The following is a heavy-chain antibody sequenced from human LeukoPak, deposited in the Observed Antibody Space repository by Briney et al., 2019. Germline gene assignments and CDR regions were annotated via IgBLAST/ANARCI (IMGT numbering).Heavy chain of an antibody. J-gene: IGHJ1*01. V-gene: IGHV1-2*06. CDR3: ASLTSGYLLEYFQH. CDR1: GYTFTGYY. CDR2: INPKSGGT. Sequence: SVKVSYKASGYTFTGYYMHWVRQAPGQGLEWMGRINPKSGGTNYAQKFQGRVTMTRDTSISTAYMELSRLRSDDTAVYYCASLTSGYLLEYFQHWGQGTLVTVSS. D-gene: IGHD3-22*01.